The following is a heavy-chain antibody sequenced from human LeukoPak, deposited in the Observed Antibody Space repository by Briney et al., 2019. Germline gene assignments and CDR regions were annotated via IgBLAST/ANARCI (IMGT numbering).Heavy chain of an antibody. D-gene: IGHD6-19*01. Sequence: PGGSLRLSCAASGFTLSSYWMHWVRQAPGKGLVWVSRINSDGSSTSYADSVKGRFTISRDNARDTLYLQMNSLRAEDTAVYYCARPYSSGWWYFDYWGQGTLVTVSS. J-gene: IGHJ4*02. V-gene: IGHV3-74*01. CDR1: GFTLSSYW. CDR3: ARPYSSGWWYFDY. CDR2: INSDGSST.